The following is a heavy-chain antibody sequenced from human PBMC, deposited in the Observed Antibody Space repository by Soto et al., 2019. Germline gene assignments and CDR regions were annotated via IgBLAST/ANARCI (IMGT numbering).Heavy chain of an antibody. CDR2: IYYSGST. D-gene: IGHD6-19*01. Sequence: SETLSLTCPVSGFSISSSSYYWGWIRQPPGKGLEWIGSIYYSGSTYYNPSLKSRVTISVDTSKNQFSLKLSSVTAADTAVYYCARHSLRRSSGYAFDIWGQGTMVTVSS. V-gene: IGHV4-39*01. CDR1: GFSISSSSYY. J-gene: IGHJ3*02. CDR3: ARHSLRRSSGYAFDI.